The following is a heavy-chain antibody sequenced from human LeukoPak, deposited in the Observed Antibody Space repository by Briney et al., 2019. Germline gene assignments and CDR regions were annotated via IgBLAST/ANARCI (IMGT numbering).Heavy chain of an antibody. Sequence: TSETLSLTCSVSGGSISSYYWSWIRQPPGKGLEWIGRIYTSGSTNYNPSLKSRVTISVDTSKNQFSLKLSSVTAADTAVYYCAREDGGYYDSSGYYPVYYYYYYMDVWGKGTTVTVSS. CDR1: GGSISSYY. V-gene: IGHV4-4*08. D-gene: IGHD3-22*01. CDR3: AREDGGYYDSSGYYPVYYYYYYMDV. J-gene: IGHJ6*03. CDR2: IYTSGST.